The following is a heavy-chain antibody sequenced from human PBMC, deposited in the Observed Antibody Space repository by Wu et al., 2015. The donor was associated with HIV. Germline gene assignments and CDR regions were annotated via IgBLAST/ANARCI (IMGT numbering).Heavy chain of an antibody. V-gene: IGHV1-69*12. Sequence: QVQLVQSGAEVKKPGSSVKVSCKASGGTFGSYFIDWVRQAPGQGLEWMGGIIPIFGTGKYAQKFQGRVTITADESTTTVYMEMSSLRSDDTAVYYCANRNRIGNMEAFDIWGRGTKVIVSS. CDR2: IIPIFGTG. CDR1: GGTFGSYF. CDR3: ANRNRIGNMEAFDI. D-gene: IGHD2/OR15-2a*01. J-gene: IGHJ3*02.